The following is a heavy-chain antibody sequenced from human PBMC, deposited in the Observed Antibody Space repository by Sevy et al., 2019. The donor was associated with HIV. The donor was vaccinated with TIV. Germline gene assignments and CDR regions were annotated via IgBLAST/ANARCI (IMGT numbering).Heavy chain of an antibody. CDR1: GFTFSFYA. J-gene: IGHJ6*02. V-gene: IGHV3-73*01. Sequence: GGSLRLSCAGSGFTFSFYAMHWVRQASGKGLEWVGRIRSKANSYATAYAASVKGRFTISRDDSKNTAYLQMNSLKTEDTAVYYCHGAQAYSSSWYAGDYYYYGMDVWGQRTTVTVSS. CDR3: HGAQAYSSSWYAGDYYYYGMDV. D-gene: IGHD6-13*01. CDR2: IRSKANSYAT.